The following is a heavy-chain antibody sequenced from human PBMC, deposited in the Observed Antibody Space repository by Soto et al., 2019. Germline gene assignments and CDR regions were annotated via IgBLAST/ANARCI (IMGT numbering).Heavy chain of an antibody. D-gene: IGHD3-3*01. V-gene: IGHV4-30-2*01. CDR3: ARGVYFVFWSVRNHNDALDI. J-gene: IGHJ3*02. CDR1: GGSTNSGGYS. Sequence: SETLSLTCAVSGGSTNSGGYSWSWLRQPPGKGLEWIGHIYNSANTYSNPSLRSRVTMSVDTSKSQFSLKLSSVTAADTAVYYCARGVYFVFWSVRNHNDALDIWCQGTTVTGSS. CDR2: IYNSANT.